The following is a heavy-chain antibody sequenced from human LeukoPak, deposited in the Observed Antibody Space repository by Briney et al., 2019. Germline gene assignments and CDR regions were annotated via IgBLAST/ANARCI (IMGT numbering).Heavy chain of an antibody. D-gene: IGHD1-26*01. CDR1: GFSLSTSGMC. Sequence: SGPALVKPTQTLTLTCTFSGFSLSTSGMCVSWIRQTPGKALEWLARIDWDDDKYYNTSLKTRLTISKDSSKNQVVLTMTKMDPVDTATYYCAVSMVGAIPFDYWGQGTLVTVSS. CDR3: AVSMVGAIPFDY. V-gene: IGHV2-70*11. CDR2: IDWDDDK. J-gene: IGHJ4*02.